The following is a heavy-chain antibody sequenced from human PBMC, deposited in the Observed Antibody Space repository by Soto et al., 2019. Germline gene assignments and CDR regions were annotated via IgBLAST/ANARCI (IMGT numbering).Heavy chain of an antibody. V-gene: IGHV3-13*01. D-gene: IGHD2-21*02. Sequence: EVQLVESGGGLVQPGGSLRLSCAASGFTFSTYDMHWVRQVTGKGLEWVSVIGTAGDTYYPDSVRGRFTISRDNAKNSLYLQMNSLGAGDTAVYYCGRDGGYYGIDSWGQGTLVTVSS. CDR2: IGTAGDT. CDR1: GFTFSTYD. CDR3: GRDGGYYGIDS. J-gene: IGHJ4*02.